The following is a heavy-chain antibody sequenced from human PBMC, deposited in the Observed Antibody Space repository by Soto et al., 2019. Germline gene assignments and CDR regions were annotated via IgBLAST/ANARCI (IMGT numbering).Heavy chain of an antibody. CDR1: GYTFTSYD. CDR3: ARGLPYYDFWSVYYTDWFAP. D-gene: IGHD3-3*01. CDR2: MNPNSGNT. Sequence: ASVKVSCKASGYTFTSYDINWVRQATGQGLEWMGWMNPNSGNTGYAQKFQGRVTMTRNTSISTAYMELSSLRSEDTAVYYWARGLPYYDFWSVYYTDWFAPGGQGPRVTVSS. V-gene: IGHV1-8*01. J-gene: IGHJ5*02.